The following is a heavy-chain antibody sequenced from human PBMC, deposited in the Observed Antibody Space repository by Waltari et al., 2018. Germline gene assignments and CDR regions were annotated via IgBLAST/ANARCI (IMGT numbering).Heavy chain of an antibody. Sequence: QVQLQESGPGLVKPSETLSPTCTFSGGSISSSSYYWGWILQPPGKGLEWIGSIYYSGSTYYNPSLKSRVTISVDTSKNQFSLKLSSVTAADTAVYYCARANPTDGDYATYFDYWGQGTLVTVSS. D-gene: IGHD4-17*01. V-gene: IGHV4-39*07. J-gene: IGHJ4*02. CDR1: GGSISSSSYY. CDR3: ARANPTDGDYATYFDY. CDR2: IYYSGST.